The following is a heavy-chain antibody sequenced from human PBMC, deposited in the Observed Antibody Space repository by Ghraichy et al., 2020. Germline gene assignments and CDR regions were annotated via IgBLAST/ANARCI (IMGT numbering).Heavy chain of an antibody. CDR3: ARGGGAIDY. CDR1: GFTFSNYY. D-gene: IGHD1-26*01. CDR2: IKHDGSER. V-gene: IGHV3-7*03. Sequence: GGSLRLSCAASGFTFSNYYMTWVRQAPGKGLEWVANIKHDGSERYYVDSVKGRFTISRDNANNSLYLQMNSLRAEDTSVYFCARGGGAIDYWGQGTLVTVSS. J-gene: IGHJ4*02.